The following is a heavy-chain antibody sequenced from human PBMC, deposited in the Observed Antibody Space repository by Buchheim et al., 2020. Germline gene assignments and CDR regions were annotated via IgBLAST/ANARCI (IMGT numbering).Heavy chain of an antibody. J-gene: IGHJ5*01. CDR1: GVTSTGNY. Sequence: QVQLVQSGAEVKKPGASVKLSCTASGVTSTGNYMHWVRQAPGQGLEWMGTINPSVGAATYAQRFRGRVTITSDTSTSTFYMDMSSLTSEDTALYYCAKSRMWFSGNSWG. CDR2: INPSVGAA. CDR3: AKSRMWFSGNS. V-gene: IGHV1-46*01. D-gene: IGHD2-21*01.